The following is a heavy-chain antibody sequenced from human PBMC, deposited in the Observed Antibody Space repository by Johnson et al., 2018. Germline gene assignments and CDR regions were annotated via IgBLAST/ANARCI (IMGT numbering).Heavy chain of an antibody. Sequence: VQLVESGGGLVQPGGSLRLSCAASEFTLRTYWMHWVRQGPGKGLVWVSRINSDVSRTNYADSVKGRFTISRDHAKNTLYLQINSLKAEDTAVYYCAREWGSSGWSTFAIWGQGTMVTVSS. D-gene: IGHD6-19*01. CDR3: AREWGSSGWSTFAI. V-gene: IGHV3-74*01. J-gene: IGHJ3*02. CDR1: EFTLRTYW. CDR2: INSDVSRT.